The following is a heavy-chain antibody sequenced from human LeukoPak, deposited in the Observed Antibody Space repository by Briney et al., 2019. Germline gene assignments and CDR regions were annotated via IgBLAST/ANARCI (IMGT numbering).Heavy chain of an antibody. CDR3: ARSLYNWNDGDYFDY. CDR2: IKQDGSEK. J-gene: IGHJ4*02. D-gene: IGHD1-1*01. Sequence: GGSLRLSCAASGFTFSSYWMSWVRQAPGKGLEWVANIKQDGSEKYYVDPVKGRFTISRDNAKNSLYLQMNSLRAEDTAVYYCARSLYNWNDGDYFDYWGQGTLVTVSS. CDR1: GFTFSSYW. V-gene: IGHV3-7*01.